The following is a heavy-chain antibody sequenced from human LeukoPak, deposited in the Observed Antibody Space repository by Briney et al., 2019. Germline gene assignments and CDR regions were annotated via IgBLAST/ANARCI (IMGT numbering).Heavy chain of an antibody. V-gene: IGHV4-61*01. Sequence: SETLSLTCTVSGGSVSSGSYYWSWIRQPPGRGLEWIAYIHYSGSAAYNPSLKSRVTISRDMSTNQFSLKVTSVTAADTAVYFCARDMGAPDYGSYSVDYWGQGTLVTVSS. J-gene: IGHJ4*02. CDR3: ARDMGAPDYGSYSVDY. D-gene: IGHD4-23*01. CDR1: GGSVSSGSYY. CDR2: IHYSGSA.